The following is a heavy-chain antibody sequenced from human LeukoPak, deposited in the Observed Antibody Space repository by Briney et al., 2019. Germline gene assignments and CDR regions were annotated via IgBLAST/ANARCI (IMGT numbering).Heavy chain of an antibody. CDR1: GFTFSSYE. CDR3: ARGRYSYVSGSYSRHYYYGMDV. D-gene: IGHD3-10*01. V-gene: IGHV3-48*03. J-gene: IGHJ6*04. CDR2: ISSSGSTI. Sequence: PGGSLRLSCAASGFTFSSYEMNWVRQAPGKGLEWVSYISSSGSTIYYADSVKGRFTISRDNAKNSLYLQMNSLRAEDTPVYYCARGRYSYVSGSYSRHYYYGMDVWGKGTTVTVSS.